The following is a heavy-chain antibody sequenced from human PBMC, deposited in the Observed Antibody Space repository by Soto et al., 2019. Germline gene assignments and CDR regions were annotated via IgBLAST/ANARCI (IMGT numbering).Heavy chain of an antibody. CDR3: VHNSYSGGAGY. Sequence: SGPTLVNPTQTLTLTYTFSGFSLSSSGVAVDWVRQPPGKALEWLALIYWDDDKRYSPSLKNRLTITNDTSKNQVVLTLTNMDPVDTATYYCVHNSYSGGAGYWGQGTLVTVSS. D-gene: IGHD6-25*01. CDR1: GFSLSSSGVA. J-gene: IGHJ4*02. CDR2: IYWDDDK. V-gene: IGHV2-5*02.